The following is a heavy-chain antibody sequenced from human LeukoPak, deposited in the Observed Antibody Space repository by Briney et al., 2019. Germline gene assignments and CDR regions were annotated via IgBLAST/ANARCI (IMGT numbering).Heavy chain of an antibody. J-gene: IGHJ3*02. D-gene: IGHD3-10*01. Sequence: GASVKVSCKASGYTFTSYDINWVRQATGQGLEWMGWMNPNSGNTGYAQKFQGRVTITRNTSISTAYMELSSLRAEDTALYYCAKDMGVYGSGSSNDAFDIWGQGTMVTVSS. CDR2: MNPNSGNT. CDR1: GYTFTSYD. V-gene: IGHV1-8*03. CDR3: AKDMGVYGSGSSNDAFDI.